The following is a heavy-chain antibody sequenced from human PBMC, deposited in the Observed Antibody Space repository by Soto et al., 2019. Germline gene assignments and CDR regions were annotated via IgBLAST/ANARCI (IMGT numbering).Heavy chain of an antibody. CDR1: GYTFTSYG. V-gene: IGHV1-18*04. CDR2: ISAYNGNT. D-gene: IGHD4-17*01. Sequence: ASVKVSCKASGYTFTSYGISWVRQAPGQGLEWMGWISAYNGNTNYAQKPQGRVTMTTDTSTSTAYMELRSLRSDDTAVYYCASCYGGNSRLNYYYYGMDVWGQGTTVTVSS. J-gene: IGHJ6*02. CDR3: ASCYGGNSRLNYYYYGMDV.